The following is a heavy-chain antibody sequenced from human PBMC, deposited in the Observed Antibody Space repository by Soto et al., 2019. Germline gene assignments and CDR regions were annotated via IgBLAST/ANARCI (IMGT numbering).Heavy chain of an antibody. V-gene: IGHV3-15*01. CDR1: GFTFSNAW. CDR3: TTLFWVVEGHKASDDAFDI. D-gene: IGHD2-15*01. Sequence: GGSLRLSCAASGFTFSNAWMSWVRQAPGKGLEWVGRIKSKTDGGTTDYAAPVKGRFTISRDDSKNTLYLQMNSLKTEDTAVYYCTTLFWVVEGHKASDDAFDIWGQGTMVTVSS. CDR2: IKSKTDGGTT. J-gene: IGHJ3*02.